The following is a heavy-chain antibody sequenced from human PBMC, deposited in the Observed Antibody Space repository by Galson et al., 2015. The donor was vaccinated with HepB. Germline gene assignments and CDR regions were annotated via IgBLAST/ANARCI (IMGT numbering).Heavy chain of an antibody. CDR3: ASGFFGVALGAFNI. CDR2: ISRSGSSI. CDR1: GFTFNDYY. V-gene: IGHV3-11*01. Sequence: SLRLSCAASGFTFNDYYMSWIRQAPGKGLEWISYISRSGSSIYYADPVKGRFTVSRDNAKNSLNLQMNSLRVEDTAVYYCASGFFGVALGAFNIWGQGTMVTVSS. D-gene: IGHD3-3*01. J-gene: IGHJ3*02.